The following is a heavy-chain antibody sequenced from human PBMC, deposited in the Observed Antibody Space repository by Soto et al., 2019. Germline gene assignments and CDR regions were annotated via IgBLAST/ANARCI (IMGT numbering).Heavy chain of an antibody. CDR2: IWYDGSNK. Sequence: QVQLVEAGGGVVQPGRSLRLSCAASGFTFSSYGMHWVRQAPGKGLEWVAVIWYDGSNKYYADSVKGRFTISRDNSKNTLYLQMNSLRAEDTAVYYCARDLLRYYDILTGYPHYGMVVWGQGTTVTVSS. J-gene: IGHJ6*02. D-gene: IGHD3-9*01. CDR1: GFTFSSYG. V-gene: IGHV3-33*01. CDR3: ARDLLRYYDILTGYPHYGMVV.